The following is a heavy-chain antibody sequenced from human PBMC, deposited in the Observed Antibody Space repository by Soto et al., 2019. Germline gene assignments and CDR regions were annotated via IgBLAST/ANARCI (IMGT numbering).Heavy chain of an antibody. Sequence: SVKISCKASGGTFSSYAISGVRQSPGQGLEWMGGRIPIFGTANYAQKFQGRVPITAGESTSTAYMELSSLRSEDTAVYYCARVIAAHXXXXAPWGQGTLLTVSS. CDR1: GGTFSSYA. CDR2: RIPIFGTA. D-gene: IGHD6-6*01. CDR3: ARVIAAHXXXXAP. V-gene: IGHV1-69*13. J-gene: IGHJ5*02.